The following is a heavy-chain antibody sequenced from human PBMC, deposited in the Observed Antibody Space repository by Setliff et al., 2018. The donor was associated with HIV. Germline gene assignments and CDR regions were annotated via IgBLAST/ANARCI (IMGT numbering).Heavy chain of an antibody. Sequence: ASVKVSCKASGYTFTNYDINWVRQAAGQGLEWMAWMNPNTGNTGYAQKFRGRVTLTRNTSISTAYLELSSLRSEDTAMYYRARYEGVMTYAAYPLGHWGQGTLVTVSS. V-gene: IGHV1-8*02. D-gene: IGHD3-16*01. CDR2: MNPNTGNT. CDR3: ARYEGVMTYAAYPLGH. CDR1: GYTFTNYD. J-gene: IGHJ4*02.